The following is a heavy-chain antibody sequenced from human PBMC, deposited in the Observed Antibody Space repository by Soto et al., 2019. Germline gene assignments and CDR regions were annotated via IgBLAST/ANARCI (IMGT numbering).Heavy chain of an antibody. D-gene: IGHD4-17*01. CDR1: GDTFSRYA. CDR2: IIPTFGTP. V-gene: IGHV1-69*01. CDR3: ARVAYGDYGVDV. J-gene: IGHJ6*02. Sequence: QVQLVQSGAEVKKPGSSVKVSCKASGDTFSRYAISWVRQAPGQVLEWMGGIIPTFGTPNYAQKFQARVTIIADESTSTVYMEVSSLTSEDTAMYYCARVAYGDYGVDVWGQGTRVTVSS.